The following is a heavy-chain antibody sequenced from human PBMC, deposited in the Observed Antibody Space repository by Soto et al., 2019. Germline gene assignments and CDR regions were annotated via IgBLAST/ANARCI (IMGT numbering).Heavy chain of an antibody. CDR1: GYTFTYRY. V-gene: IGHV1-45*02. D-gene: IGHD6-19*01. CDR3: ARSGAVAGTVSYIAFDI. Sequence: QMQLVQSGAEVKKTGSSVKVSCKASGYTFTYRYLHWVRQAPGQALEWMGWITPFNGNTNYAQKFQDRVTITRDRSMSTAYMELSSLRSEDTAMYYCARSGAVAGTVSYIAFDIWGQGTMVTVSS. J-gene: IGHJ3*02. CDR2: ITPFNGNT.